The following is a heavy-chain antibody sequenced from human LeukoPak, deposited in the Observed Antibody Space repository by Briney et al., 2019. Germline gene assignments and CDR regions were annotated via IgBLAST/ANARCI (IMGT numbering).Heavy chain of an antibody. Sequence: SVKVSCKASGGTFSSYAFSWVRQPPGPGLEWVGRIILFLGMAKDAQKFQGRVTITANKTTSIDYIELSSLKSEDTAVYCCASLFSGGSCCDDGFDYWGQGALVTVSS. J-gene: IGHJ4*02. CDR1: GGTFSSYA. CDR2: IILFLGMA. D-gene: IGHD2-15*01. CDR3: ASLFSGGSCCDDGFDY. V-gene: IGHV1-69*04.